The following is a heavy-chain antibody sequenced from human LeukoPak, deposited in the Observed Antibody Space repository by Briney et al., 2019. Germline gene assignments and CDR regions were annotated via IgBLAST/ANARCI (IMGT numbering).Heavy chain of an antibody. D-gene: IGHD3-9*01. CDR1: GFTFSSYG. Sequence: GGSLRLSCAASGFTFSSYGMHWVRQAPGKGLEWVSSISSSSSYIYYADSVKGRFTISRDNAKNSLYLQMNSLRAEDTAVYYCARYRVTGYYSIGTPPFDYWGQGTLVTVSS. CDR3: ARYRVTGYYSIGTPPFDY. CDR2: ISSSSSYI. V-gene: IGHV3-21*01. J-gene: IGHJ4*02.